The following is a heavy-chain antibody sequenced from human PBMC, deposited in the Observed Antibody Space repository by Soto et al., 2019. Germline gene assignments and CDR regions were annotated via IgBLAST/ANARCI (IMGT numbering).Heavy chain of an antibody. CDR3: ARDLHSGGKYWYFAI. Sequence: QVQLVQSGAEVKKPGASVKVSCKASGYTFTHSGITWVRQAPGQGLEWMGWSNSFSGDTNYPQKLQGRLTMTTDTSTNTVYMELRNLRSDDTAVYYCARDLHSGGKYWYFAIWGRGTRVTVSS. D-gene: IGHD2-15*01. CDR1: GYTFTHSG. J-gene: IGHJ2*01. CDR2: SNSFSGDT. V-gene: IGHV1-18*01.